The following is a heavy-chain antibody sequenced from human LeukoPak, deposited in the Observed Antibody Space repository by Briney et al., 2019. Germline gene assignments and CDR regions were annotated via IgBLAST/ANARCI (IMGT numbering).Heavy chain of an antibody. CDR2: IYYSGST. CDR1: GGSISSHY. J-gene: IGHJ5*02. CDR3: ARGTPIWSGYYNNWFDP. V-gene: IGHV4-59*11. D-gene: IGHD3-3*01. Sequence: PSETLSLTCTVSGGSISSHYWSWIRQPPGKGLEWIGYIYYSGSTNYNPSLKSRVTISVDTSKNQFSLKLSSVTAADTAVYYCARGTPIWSGYYNNWFDPGGQGTLVTVSA.